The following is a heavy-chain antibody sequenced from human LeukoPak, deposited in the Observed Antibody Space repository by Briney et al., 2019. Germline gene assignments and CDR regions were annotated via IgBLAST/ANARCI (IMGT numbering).Heavy chain of an antibody. CDR2: INHSGST. CDR3: ARLGPGGHGEFDY. CDR1: GGSFSGYY. D-gene: IGHD3-10*01. Sequence: SETLSLTCAVYGGSFSGYYWSWIRQPPGKGLEWIGEINHSGSTNYNPSLKSRVTISVDTSKTQFSPKLTSVTAADTAVYYCARLGPGGHGEFDYWGQGTLVTVSS. J-gene: IGHJ4*02. V-gene: IGHV4-34*01.